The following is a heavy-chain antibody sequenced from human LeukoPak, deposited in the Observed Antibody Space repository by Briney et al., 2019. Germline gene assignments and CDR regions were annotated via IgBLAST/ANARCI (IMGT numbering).Heavy chain of an antibody. D-gene: IGHD3-16*02. J-gene: IGHJ4*02. CDR1: GFTFSSYA. CDR3: ARGRGMITFGGVIVPIDY. CDR2: ISYDGSNK. V-gene: IGHV3-30-3*01. Sequence: GGYLRLSCAASGFTFSSYAMHWVRQAPGKGLEGLAVISYDGSNKYYADSVKGRFTISRDNSKNTLYLQMNSPRAEDTAVYYCARGRGMITFGGVIVPIDYWGQGTLVTVSS.